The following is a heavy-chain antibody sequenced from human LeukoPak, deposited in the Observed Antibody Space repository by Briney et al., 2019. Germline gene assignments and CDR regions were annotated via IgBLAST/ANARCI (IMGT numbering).Heavy chain of an antibody. D-gene: IGHD3-10*01. CDR3: AKQVVRGVTAGRDAFDI. CDR2: ISGSGGST. V-gene: IGHV3-23*01. CDR1: GFTFSSYA. J-gene: IGHJ3*02. Sequence: PGGSLRLSCAASGFTFSSYAMSWVRQAPGKGLEWVSAISGSGGSTYYADSVKGRFTISRDNSKNTLYLQMNSLRAEDTAVYYCAKQVVRGVTAGRDAFDIWGQGTMVTVSS.